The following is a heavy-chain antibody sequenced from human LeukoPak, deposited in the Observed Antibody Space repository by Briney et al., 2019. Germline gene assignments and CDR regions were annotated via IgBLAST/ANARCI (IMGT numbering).Heavy chain of an antibody. CDR1: GYNFFKYA. D-gene: IGHD2-15*01. V-gene: IGHV1-3*01. CDR2: IDGGNGDT. Sequence: GASAKVSCTTSGYNFFKYAIHWVRQAPGQRFEWMGWIDGGNGDTRFSQKFQDRVSFTRDTFATTVYMELTSLRSEDTAVYYCARDQSRDIRVDFDYWGQGTRVIVSS. J-gene: IGHJ4*02. CDR3: ARDQSRDIRVDFDY.